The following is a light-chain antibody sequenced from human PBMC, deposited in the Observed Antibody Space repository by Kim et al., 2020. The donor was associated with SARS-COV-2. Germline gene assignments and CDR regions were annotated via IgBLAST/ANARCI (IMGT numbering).Light chain of an antibody. CDR2: FDK. J-gene: IGLJ2*01. Sequence: APGETATISGGGNDIGRKSVHWYQQRPGQAPALVIYFDKDRPSGIPERFSGSNSENSATLTISRVEVGDEADYYCQVWDSSTDHVIFGGGTQLTVL. V-gene: IGLV3-21*01. CDR3: QVWDSSTDHVI. CDR1: DIGRKS.